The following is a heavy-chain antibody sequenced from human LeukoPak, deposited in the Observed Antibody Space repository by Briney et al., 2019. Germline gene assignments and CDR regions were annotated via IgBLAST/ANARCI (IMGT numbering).Heavy chain of an antibody. J-gene: IGHJ4*02. CDR3: ARARAGNQAGFDY. V-gene: IGHV3-21*01. D-gene: IGHD1-1*01. Sequence: PGGSLRLSCAASGFTFSSYSINWVRQAPGKGLEWVSSISSGSSYIYYADSVKGRFTISRDNAKNSLYLQMNSLRVEDTAVYYCARARAGNQAGFDYWGQGTLVTVSS. CDR2: ISSGSSYI. CDR1: GFTFSSYS.